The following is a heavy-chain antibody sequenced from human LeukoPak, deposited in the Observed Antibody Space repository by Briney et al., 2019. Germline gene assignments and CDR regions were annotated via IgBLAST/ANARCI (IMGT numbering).Heavy chain of an antibody. J-gene: IGHJ5*02. V-gene: IGHV4-34*01. CDR2: INHSGST. Sequence: SETLSLTCAVYGGSFSGYYWSWIRQPPGKGLEWIGEINHSGSTNYNPSLKSRVTISVDTSKNQFSLKLSSVTAADTAVYYCARRHYGSGSYYSRFNWFDPWGQGTLVTVSS. CDR1: GGSFSGYY. D-gene: IGHD3-10*01. CDR3: ARRHYGSGSYYSRFNWFDP.